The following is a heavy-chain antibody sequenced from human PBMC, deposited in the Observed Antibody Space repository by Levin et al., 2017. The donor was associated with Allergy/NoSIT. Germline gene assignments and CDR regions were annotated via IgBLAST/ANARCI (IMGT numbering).Heavy chain of an antibody. CDR1: GFTFSTYW. CDR2: IKQDGSGE. CDR3: TRDQYCGGGDCYGVGHFQR. J-gene: IGHJ1*01. D-gene: IGHD2-15*01. Sequence: GESLKISCAVSGFTFSTYWMSWVRQAPGKGLEWVANIKQDGSGEYYVDSVKGRFTISRDNTKNSLYLQMNNLRAEDTAVYYCTRDQYCGGGDCYGVGHFQRWGQGTLVTVSS. V-gene: IGHV3-7*04.